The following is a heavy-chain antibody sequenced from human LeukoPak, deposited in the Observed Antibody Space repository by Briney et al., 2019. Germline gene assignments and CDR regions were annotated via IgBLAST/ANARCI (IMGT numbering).Heavy chain of an antibody. J-gene: IGHJ4*02. CDR3: ARGRGQRWFGELYFDY. CDR2: INAYNGDT. V-gene: IGHV1-18*01. CDR1: NYTFTSYG. Sequence: SVKVSCKASNYTFTSYGISWVRQAPGQGLEWMAWINAYNGDTNYAQKLQGRVTLTTDTSTSTAYMELRSLRSDDTAVYYCARGRGQRWFGELYFDYWGQGTLVTVSS. D-gene: IGHD3-10*01.